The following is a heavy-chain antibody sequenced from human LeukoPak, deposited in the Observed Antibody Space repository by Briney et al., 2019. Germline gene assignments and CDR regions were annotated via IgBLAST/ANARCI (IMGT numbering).Heavy chain of an antibody. V-gene: IGHV1-18*01. Sequence: GASVKVSCKASGYTFTNYGINWVRQAPGQGLEWMGWISAYNGHTNYAQKLQGRVTMTTDTSTSTAYMELRSLRSDDTAVYYCARDNGYSYGGVNDYWGQGTLVTVSS. J-gene: IGHJ4*02. CDR2: ISAYNGHT. CDR3: ARDNGYSYGGVNDY. CDR1: GYTFTNYG. D-gene: IGHD5-18*01.